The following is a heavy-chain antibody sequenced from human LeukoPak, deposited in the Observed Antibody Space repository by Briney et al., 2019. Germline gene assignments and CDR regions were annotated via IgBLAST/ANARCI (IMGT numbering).Heavy chain of an antibody. Sequence: PGGSLRLSCAASGFTFSSYSMNWVRQAPGKGLEWVSSISSSSSYIYYADSVRGRFTISRDNAKNSLYLQMNSLRAEDTAVYYCARDLGPHIVGATLWSWGQGTLVTVSS. D-gene: IGHD1-26*01. J-gene: IGHJ5*02. V-gene: IGHV3-21*01. CDR2: ISSSSSYI. CDR3: ARDLGPHIVGATLWS. CDR1: GFTFSSYS.